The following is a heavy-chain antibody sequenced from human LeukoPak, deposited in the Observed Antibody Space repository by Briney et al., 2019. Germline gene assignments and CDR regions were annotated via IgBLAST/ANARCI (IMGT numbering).Heavy chain of an antibody. CDR1: GFTFSSYG. D-gene: IGHD6-19*01. CDR3: ASLWSSGWYYYGMDV. V-gene: IGHV3-33*01. Sequence: PGRSLRLSCAASGFTFSSYGMHWVRQAPGKGLEWVAVIWYDGSNKYYADSVKGRFTISRDNSKNTLYLQMSSLRAEDTAVYYCASLWSSGWYYYGMDVWGQGTTVTVSS. J-gene: IGHJ6*02. CDR2: IWYDGSNK.